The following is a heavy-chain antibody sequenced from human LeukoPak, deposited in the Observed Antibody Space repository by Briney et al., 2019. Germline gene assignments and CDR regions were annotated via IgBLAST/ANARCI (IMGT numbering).Heavy chain of an antibody. D-gene: IGHD3-22*01. CDR3: ARVQDDSSGYYY. J-gene: IGHJ4*02. V-gene: IGHV3-20*04. CDR1: GFTFDDYG. CDR2: INWNGGST. Sequence: GGFLRLSCAASGFTFDDYGMGWVRQAPGKGLEWVSGINWNGGSTGYADSVKGRFTISRDNAKNSLYLQMNSLRAEDTALYYCARVQDDSSGYYYWGQGTLVTVSS.